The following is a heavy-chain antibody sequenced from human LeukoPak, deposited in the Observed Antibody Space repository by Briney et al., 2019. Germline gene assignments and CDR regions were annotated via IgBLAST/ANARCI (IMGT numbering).Heavy chain of an antibody. J-gene: IGHJ4*02. CDR3: ARGPAASGYFDY. D-gene: IGHD6-13*01. Sequence: PSETLSLTCTVSGGSISGHYWSWLRQPAGKGLEWIGHIYSDGSINYSPSLKSRVTMSVDTSKNQFSLKLYSVTAADTAVFYCARGPAASGYFDYWDQGTPVTVSS. CDR2: IYSDGSI. CDR1: GGSISGHY. V-gene: IGHV4-4*07.